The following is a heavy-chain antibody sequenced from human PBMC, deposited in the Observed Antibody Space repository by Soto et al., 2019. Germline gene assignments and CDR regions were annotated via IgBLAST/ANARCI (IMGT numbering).Heavy chain of an antibody. J-gene: IGHJ6*02. Sequence: QVQLVQSGAEVKKPGSWVKVSCNASGGTFGSYAISWVRQAPGPGLEWMGGIIPIPGTANYAQKFQGRVTIAADESTSTAYMELSSLRSEDTAVYYCARSQGSSTSLEIYYYYYYGMDVWGQGTTVTVSS. CDR2: IIPIPGTA. V-gene: IGHV1-69*01. CDR3: ARSQGSSTSLEIYYYYYYGMDV. D-gene: IGHD2-2*01. CDR1: GGTFGSYA.